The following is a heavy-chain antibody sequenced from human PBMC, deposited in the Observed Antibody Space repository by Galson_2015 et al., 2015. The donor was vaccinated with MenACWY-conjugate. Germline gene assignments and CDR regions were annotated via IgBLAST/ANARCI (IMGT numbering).Heavy chain of an antibody. J-gene: IGHJ4*02. Sequence: SLRLSCAASGIAFSSFAMHWVRQAPGKGLEWVAVISYDGSNKYYADSVKGRFTISRDNSKNTLYLQMNSLRAEDTAVYYCAHPSRGLYSGYDFDYWGQGTLVTVSS. CDR1: GIAFSSFA. D-gene: IGHD5-12*01. CDR3: AHPSRGLYSGYDFDY. CDR2: ISYDGSNK. V-gene: IGHV3-30*04.